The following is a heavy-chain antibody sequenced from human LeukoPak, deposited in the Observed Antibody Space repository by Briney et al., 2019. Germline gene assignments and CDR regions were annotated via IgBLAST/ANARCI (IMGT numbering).Heavy chain of an antibody. D-gene: IGHD3-10*01. Sequence: GGSLRLSCAASGFTFSDYYMSWIRQAPGKGLEWVSYISTGSSYTNYADSVKGRFTISRDNAKNSLSLQMDSLRAEDTAIYYCARAYGQVYFDNWGQGTLVTVSS. V-gene: IGHV3-11*06. CDR2: ISTGSSYT. J-gene: IGHJ4*02. CDR3: ARAYGQVYFDN. CDR1: GFTFSDYY.